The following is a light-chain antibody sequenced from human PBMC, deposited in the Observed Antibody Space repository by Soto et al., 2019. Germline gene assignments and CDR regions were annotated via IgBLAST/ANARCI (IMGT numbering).Light chain of an antibody. CDR3: QQYNNWPIT. CDR1: QSVSSN. CDR2: GAS. J-gene: IGKJ5*01. V-gene: IGKV3-15*01. Sequence: EIVMTQSPATLSVSPGERATLSCRASQSVSSNLAWYQQKPGQAPRLLIYGASTGATGIPARFSGSGSGTEFTLTITNLQPEDFAVYYCQQYNNWPITFGQGTRLEIK.